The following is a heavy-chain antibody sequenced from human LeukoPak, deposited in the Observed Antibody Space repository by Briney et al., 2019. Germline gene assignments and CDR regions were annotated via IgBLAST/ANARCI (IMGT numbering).Heavy chain of an antibody. D-gene: IGHD6-13*01. J-gene: IGHJ4*02. CDR3: ARHSGPYSSSWFDY. CDR2: IYYSGST. V-gene: IGHV4-39*01. CDR1: GGSISSSTYY. Sequence: KPSETLSLTCTVSGGSISSSTYYWGWIRQPPGKGLEWIGTIYYSGSTYYNPSLQSRVTISVDTSKNQFSLKLSSVTAVDTAVYYCARHSGPYSSSWFDYWGQGTLVTVSS.